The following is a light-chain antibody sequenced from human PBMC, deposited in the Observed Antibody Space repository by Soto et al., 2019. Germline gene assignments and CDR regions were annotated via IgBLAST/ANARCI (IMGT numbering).Light chain of an antibody. CDR3: QSYDSSLSGSRV. Sequence: QSVLTQPPSVSGAPGQRVTISCTGSSSNIGAGYDVHWYQQLPGTAPKLLIYGNSNRPSRVPDRFSGSKSGTSASLAITGLQAEDEADYYCQSYDSSLSGSRVFGGGTKVTVL. CDR2: GNS. CDR1: SSNIGAGYD. J-gene: IGLJ2*01. V-gene: IGLV1-40*01.